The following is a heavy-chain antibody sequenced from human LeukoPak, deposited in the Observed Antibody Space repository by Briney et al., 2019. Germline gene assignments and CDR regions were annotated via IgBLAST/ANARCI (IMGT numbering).Heavy chain of an antibody. CDR2: ISGSGGST. J-gene: IGHJ4*02. CDR1: GFTFSSYA. D-gene: IGHD3-10*01. V-gene: IGHV3-23*01. Sequence: GGSLRLSCAASGFTFSSYAMSWVRQAPGKGLEWVSAISGSGGSTYYADSVKGRFTISRDNSKNTLYLQMNSLRAEDTAVYYCAKDQEVRGVMVYYFDYWGQGTLVTVSS. CDR3: AKDQEVRGVMVYYFDY.